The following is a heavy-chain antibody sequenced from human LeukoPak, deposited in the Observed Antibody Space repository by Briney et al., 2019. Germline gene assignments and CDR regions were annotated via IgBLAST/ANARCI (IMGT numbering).Heavy chain of an antibody. J-gene: IGHJ1*01. CDR1: GYRFTSYW. V-gene: IGHV5-51*01. D-gene: IGHD3-10*01. CDR3: ARLKGVGSTLQYCQH. Sequence: GGSLKISCQGSGYRFTSYWIGRVRQVPGKGLGWVGIIYPGDSDNRSSPSFQGQATISPDKSISTAYLQWSSLKASDTAMYYCARLKGVGSTLQYCQHWGQGTLVTVSS. CDR2: IYPGDSDN.